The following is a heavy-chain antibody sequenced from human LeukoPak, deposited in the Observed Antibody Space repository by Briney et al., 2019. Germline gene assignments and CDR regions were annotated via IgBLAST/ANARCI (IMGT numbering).Heavy chain of an antibody. CDR1: GFTFS. CDR2: ISSSGTTT. V-gene: IGHV3-11*04. CDR3: ARDEVGATTEFDY. J-gene: IGHJ4*02. D-gene: IGHD1-26*01. Sequence: GGSLRLSCAASGFTFSMSWIRQAPGKGLVWVSYISSSGTTTYYADSVKGRFTISRDNAKNSLYLQMNRLRAEDTAVYYCARDEVGATTEFDYWGQGTLVTVSS.